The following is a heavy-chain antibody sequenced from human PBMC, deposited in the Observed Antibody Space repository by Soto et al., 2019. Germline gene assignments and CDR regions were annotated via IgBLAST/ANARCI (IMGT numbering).Heavy chain of an antibody. J-gene: IGHJ6*02. V-gene: IGHV4-34*01. CDR3: ARVEARPRYYYYGMDV. Sequence: PSETLSLTCAVYGGSFSGYYWSWIRQPPGKGLEWIGEINHSGSTNYNPSLKSRVTISVDTSKNQFSLKLSSVTAADTAVYYCARVEARPRYYYYGMDVWGQGTTVTVSS. D-gene: IGHD6-6*01. CDR1: GGSFSGYY. CDR2: INHSGST.